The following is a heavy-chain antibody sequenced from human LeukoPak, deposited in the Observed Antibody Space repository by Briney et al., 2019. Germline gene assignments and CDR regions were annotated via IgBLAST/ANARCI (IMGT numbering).Heavy chain of an antibody. V-gene: IGHV1-46*01. CDR3: ARGAYYYDSSGLRSFVNY. CDR1: GYTFTSYY. J-gene: IGHJ4*02. CDR2: INPSGGTT. Sequence: ASVKVSCKAPGYTFTSYYMHWVRQAPGQGLEWMGIINPSGGTTSYAQKFQGRVTMTRDTSTSTVYMELSSLRPEDTAVYYCARGAYYYDSSGLRSFVNYWGQGTLVTVSS. D-gene: IGHD3-22*01.